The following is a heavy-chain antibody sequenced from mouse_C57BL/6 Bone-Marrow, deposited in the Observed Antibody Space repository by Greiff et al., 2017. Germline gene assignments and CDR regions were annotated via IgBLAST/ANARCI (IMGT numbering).Heavy chain of an antibody. Sequence: QVPLQQPGAELVRPGSSVKLSCKASGYTFTSYWMHWVKQRPIQGLEWIGNIDPSDSETHYNQKFKDKATLTVDKSSSTAYMQLSSLTSEDSAVYYCAREGFYGSSYWGQGTTLTVSS. J-gene: IGHJ2*01. V-gene: IGHV1-52*01. D-gene: IGHD1-1*01. CDR1: GYTFTSYW. CDR2: IDPSDSET. CDR3: AREGFYGSSY.